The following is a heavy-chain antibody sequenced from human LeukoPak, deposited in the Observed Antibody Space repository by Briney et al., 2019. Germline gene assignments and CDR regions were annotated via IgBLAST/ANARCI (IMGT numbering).Heavy chain of an antibody. CDR2: ISSSSSYI. V-gene: IGHV3-21*01. CDR1: GLTLCSYS. J-gene: IGHJ4*02. CDR3: ARLPGSYDFWDY. Sequence: AGSLRLSCAASGLTLCSYSMNWVRQAPGKGLEWVSSISSSSSYIYYADSVNCRFTISRDNAKNSLSLQMNSLRAEDPALYCLARLPGSYDFWDYWGKGNLVTVSS. D-gene: IGHD3-3*01.